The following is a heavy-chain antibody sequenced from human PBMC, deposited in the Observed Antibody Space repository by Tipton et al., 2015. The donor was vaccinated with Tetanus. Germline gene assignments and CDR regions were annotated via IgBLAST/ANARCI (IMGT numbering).Heavy chain of an antibody. D-gene: IGHD2-2*01. V-gene: IGHV4-30-4*01. CDR3: AKSDRVTRTSWYFHD. J-gene: IGHJ4*02. Sequence: TLSLTCAVSGGSFTSGDFYWTWIRQSPGKGLEWIGSIYSSGRAHYSPSLKSRVTISVDTSKNQFPLRLNSVTAVDTAVYYCAKSDRVTRTSWYFHDWGQGTLVTVSS. CDR1: GGSFTSGDFY. CDR2: IYSSGRA.